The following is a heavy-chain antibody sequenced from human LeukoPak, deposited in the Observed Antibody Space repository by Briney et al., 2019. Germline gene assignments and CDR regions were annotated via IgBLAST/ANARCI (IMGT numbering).Heavy chain of an antibody. CDR1: GFTFSDYS. CDR2: IGIDSGNT. J-gene: IGHJ4*02. V-gene: IGHV3-48*01. D-gene: IGHD5-24*01. Sequence: GGSLRLSCAASGFTFSDYSMNWVRQAPGRGVEWSSYIGIDSGNTNYADSVKGRFTISGDKAKNSLYLQMNSLRVEDTAVYYCARDYKYAFDNWGQGTPGHRLL. CDR3: ARDYKYAFDN.